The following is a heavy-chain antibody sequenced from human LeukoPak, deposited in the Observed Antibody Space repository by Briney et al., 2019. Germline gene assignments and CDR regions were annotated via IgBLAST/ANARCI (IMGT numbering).Heavy chain of an antibody. CDR3: ARPLDNWSGSNNLFDS. CDR2: IGGSGGST. D-gene: IGHD3-3*01. CDR1: GLTFSSSS. J-gene: IGHJ5*01. Sequence: PGGSLRLSCAASGLTFSSSSMSWVRQVPGKGLEWVSGIGGSGGSTYYAESVKGRFAISRDNSKSTMYLQMNSLRAEDTAVYFCARPLDNWSGSNNLFDSWGQGTLVTVSS. V-gene: IGHV3-23*01.